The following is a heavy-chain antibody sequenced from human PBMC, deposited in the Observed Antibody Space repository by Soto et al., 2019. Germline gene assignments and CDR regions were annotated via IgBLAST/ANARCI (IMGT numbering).Heavy chain of an antibody. CDR3: ARDRGSLGLAAAGNY. CDR1: GFTFSSYS. V-gene: IGHV3-21*01. Sequence: GGSLRLSCAASGFTFSSYSMNWVRQAPGKGLEWVSSISSSSSYIYYADSVKGRFTIARDNAKNSLYLQMNSLRAEDTAVYCCARDRGSLGLAAAGNYWGQGTLVTVSS. D-gene: IGHD6-13*01. J-gene: IGHJ4*02. CDR2: ISSSSSYI.